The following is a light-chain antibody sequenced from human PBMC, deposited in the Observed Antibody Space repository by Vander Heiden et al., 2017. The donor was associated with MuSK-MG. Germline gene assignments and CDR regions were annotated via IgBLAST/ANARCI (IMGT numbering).Light chain of an antibody. CDR1: SSDVGSYNY. V-gene: IGLV2-14*03. CDR2: DVS. Sequence: QSALTQPASVSGSPGQSLTISCTGTSSDVGSYNYVSWYQQHPGKAPKLMIYDVSNRPSGVSNRFSGSKSGNTASLTISGLQAEDEADYYCSSYTSSSTQVFGTGTKVTVL. CDR3: SSYTSSSTQV. J-gene: IGLJ1*01.